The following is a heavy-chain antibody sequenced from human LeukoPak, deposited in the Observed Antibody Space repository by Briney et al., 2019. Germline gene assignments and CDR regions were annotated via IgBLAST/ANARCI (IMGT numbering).Heavy chain of an antibody. V-gene: IGHV5-51*01. CDR2: IYPGDSDT. D-gene: IGHD3-9*01. CDR1: GYSFTSYW. Sequence: GESLKISCKGSGYSFTSYWIGWVRQMPGKGLEWMGIIYPGDSDTRYSPSFQGQVTISADKSINTAYLQWSSLKASDTAMYYCARPHTLDWHTKYYFDNWGQGTLVTVSS. CDR3: ARPHTLDWHTKYYFDN. J-gene: IGHJ4*02.